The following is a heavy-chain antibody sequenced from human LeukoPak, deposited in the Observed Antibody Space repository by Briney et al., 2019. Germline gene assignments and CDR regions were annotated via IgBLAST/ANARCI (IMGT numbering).Heavy chain of an antibody. V-gene: IGHV3-30-3*01. Sequence: GGSLRLSCAASGFTFSYYAMHWVRQAPGKGLEWVAVISHDGSSIYYADSVKGRFTISRDDSKKTLYLQMNSLRPDDTAVYYCARDHSETMILVGGYFQHWGQGTLVTVSS. CDR3: ARDHSETMILVGGYFQH. J-gene: IGHJ1*01. CDR2: ISHDGSSI. D-gene: IGHD3-22*01. CDR1: GFTFSYYA.